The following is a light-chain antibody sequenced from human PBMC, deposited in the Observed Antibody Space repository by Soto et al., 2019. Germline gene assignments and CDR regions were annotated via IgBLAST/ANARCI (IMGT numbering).Light chain of an antibody. V-gene: IGKV1-5*03. Sequence: DIQMTQSPSTLSASVGDRVTITCRASQSISTWLAWYQQKPGKAPKLLIYKASTLESGVPSRFSASGSGTEFTLTISSLQPDDFATYFCQQYHTYKMFGPGTKVDIK. CDR2: KAS. CDR1: QSISTW. CDR3: QQYHTYKM. J-gene: IGKJ1*01.